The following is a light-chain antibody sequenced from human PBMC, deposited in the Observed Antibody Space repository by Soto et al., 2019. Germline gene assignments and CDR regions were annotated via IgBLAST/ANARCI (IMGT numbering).Light chain of an antibody. CDR3: QQYGSSPRT. CDR1: QSISTN. J-gene: IGKJ1*01. Sequence: EVVMTQSPASLSLSPGERATLSCRASQSISTNLAWYQQKHGQAPRLLIYAASARATGIPARFSGSGSGTEFTLTIMRLEPDDFAVYYCQQYGSSPRTFGQGSKVDIK. CDR2: AAS. V-gene: IGKV3-20*01.